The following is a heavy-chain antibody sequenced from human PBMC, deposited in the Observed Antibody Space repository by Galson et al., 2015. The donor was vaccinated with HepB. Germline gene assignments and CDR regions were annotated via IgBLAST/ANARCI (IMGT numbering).Heavy chain of an antibody. J-gene: IGHJ6*02. Sequence: SLRLSCAASGLIFSSYSMNWVRQAPGKGLEWVSSISESSRYIHYIDSVKGRFTISGDNAKNSLFLQMDSLRAEDTAVYYCARTNTTSRYYYALDVWGQGTTVTVSS. CDR3: ARTNTTSRYYYALDV. V-gene: IGHV3-21*03. D-gene: IGHD1-1*01. CDR2: ISESSRYI. CDR1: GLIFSSYS.